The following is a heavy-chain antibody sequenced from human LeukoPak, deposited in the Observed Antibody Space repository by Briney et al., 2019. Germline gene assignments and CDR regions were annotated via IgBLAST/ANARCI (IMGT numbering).Heavy chain of an antibody. CDR1: GGSISYYY. CDR2: IYHSGST. V-gene: IGHV4-59*08. D-gene: IGHD1/OR15-1a*01. J-gene: IGHJ6*02. CDR3: VSHATTRNNYGMDV. Sequence: PSETLSLTCTVSGGSISYYYRSWIRQPPGKGLEWIGHIYHSGSTNYNPSFKSRVTISVDTSKNHFSLYLSSVTAADTAVYYCVSHATTRNNYGMDVWGQGTMVTVSS.